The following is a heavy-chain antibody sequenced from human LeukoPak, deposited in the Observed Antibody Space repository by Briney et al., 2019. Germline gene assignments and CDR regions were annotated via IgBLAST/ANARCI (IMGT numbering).Heavy chain of an antibody. CDR3: ARAGLGEGQQLVHYYYYYMDV. D-gene: IGHD6-13*01. Sequence: VKVSCKASGGTFSSYAISWVRQAPGQGLEWMGGIIPIFGTANYAQKFQGRVTITTDESTSTAYMELSSLRSEDTAVYYCARAGLGEGQQLVHYYYYYMDVWGKGTTVTVSS. CDR2: IIPIFGTA. V-gene: IGHV1-69*13. CDR1: GGTFSSYA. J-gene: IGHJ6*03.